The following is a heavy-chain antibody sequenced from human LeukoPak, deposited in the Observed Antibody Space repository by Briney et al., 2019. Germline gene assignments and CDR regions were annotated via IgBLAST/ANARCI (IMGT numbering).Heavy chain of an antibody. CDR2: ISGSGGST. CDR3: ARGSYSRHYFDY. Sequence: GGSLRLSCAASGFTFSSYAMSWVRQAPGKGLEWVSAISGSGGSTYYADSVKGRFTISRDNSKNMLYLQMNSLRAEDTAVYYCARGSYSRHYFDYWGQGTLVTVSS. J-gene: IGHJ4*02. V-gene: IGHV3-23*01. D-gene: IGHD1-26*01. CDR1: GFTFSSYA.